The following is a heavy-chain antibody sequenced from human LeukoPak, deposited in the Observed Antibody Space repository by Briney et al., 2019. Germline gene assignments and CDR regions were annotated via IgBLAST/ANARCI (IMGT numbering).Heavy chain of an antibody. CDR1: GFTFSSYE. Sequence: GGSLRLSCAASGFTFSSYEMNWVRQAPGKGLEWVSYISSSGSTIYYADSVQGRFTISRDNAKNSLYLQMNSLRAEDTAVYYCARDGSGSYYNLPFDYWGQGTLVTVSS. D-gene: IGHD3-10*01. CDR3: ARDGSGSYYNLPFDY. CDR2: ISSSGSTI. V-gene: IGHV3-48*03. J-gene: IGHJ4*02.